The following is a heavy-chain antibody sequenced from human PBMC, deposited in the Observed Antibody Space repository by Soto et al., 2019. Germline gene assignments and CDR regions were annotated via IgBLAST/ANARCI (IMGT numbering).Heavy chain of an antibody. CDR2: ISYDGSNK. CDR1: GFTFSSYG. CDR3: AKDRLLWFGEFVRYYYYYMDV. Sequence: GGSLRLSCAASGFTFSSYGMHWVRQAPGKGLEWVAVISYDGSNKYYADSVKGRFTISRDNSKNTLYLQMNSLRAEDTAVYYCAKDRLLWFGEFVRYYYYYMDVWGKGTTVTVSS. J-gene: IGHJ6*03. V-gene: IGHV3-30*18. D-gene: IGHD3-10*01.